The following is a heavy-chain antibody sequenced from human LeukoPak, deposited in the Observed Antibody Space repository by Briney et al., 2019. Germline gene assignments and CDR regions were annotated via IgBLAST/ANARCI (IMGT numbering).Heavy chain of an antibody. CDR1: GGSFSGYY. J-gene: IGHJ4*02. D-gene: IGHD3-10*01. Sequence: SETLSLTCAVYGGSFSGYYWSWIRQPPGKGLEWIGEINHSGSTNYNPSLKSRVTISVDTSKNQFSLKLSSVTAADTAVYYCARGYGRDYWGQGTLVNVSS. V-gene: IGHV4-34*01. CDR3: ARGYGRDY. CDR2: INHSGST.